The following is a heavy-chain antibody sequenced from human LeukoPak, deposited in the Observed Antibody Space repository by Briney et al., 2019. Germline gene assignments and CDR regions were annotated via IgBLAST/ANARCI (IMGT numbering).Heavy chain of an antibody. CDR2: INWNAGST. V-gene: IGHV3-20*04. J-gene: IGHJ5*01. Sequence: GGSLRLSCAASGFTFSSYGMSWVRQAPGRGLEWVSGINWNAGSTGYTDSVKGRFTISRDNAKNSLYLQMNSLRAEDTALYYCARDEVGATTQEVWFDSWGQGNLVIVSS. CDR3: ARDEVGATTQEVWFDS. CDR1: GFTFSSYG. D-gene: IGHD1-26*01.